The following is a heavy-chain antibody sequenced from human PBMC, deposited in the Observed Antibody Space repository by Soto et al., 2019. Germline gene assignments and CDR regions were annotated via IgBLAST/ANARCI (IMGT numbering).Heavy chain of an antibody. Sequence: QVQLVQSGAEVKKPGASVKVSCKASGYTFTSYDINWVRQATGQGLEWMGWINPNRGNTGDAKKFQVRVTMTRTTALSTVYRDLSSLRTDETAVYYCARAGQWLVYGMDVWGQGTTVTVSS. J-gene: IGHJ6*02. CDR3: ARAGQWLVYGMDV. CDR1: GYTFTSYD. V-gene: IGHV1-8*01. D-gene: IGHD6-19*01. CDR2: INPNRGNT.